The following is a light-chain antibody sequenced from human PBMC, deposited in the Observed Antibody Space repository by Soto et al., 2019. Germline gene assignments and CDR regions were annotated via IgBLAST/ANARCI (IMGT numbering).Light chain of an antibody. CDR3: QQSYSTPPT. J-gene: IGKJ1*01. Sequence: DIQMTQSQSSLSAPVGDRFTIAFRASQSISSYLNWYQQKPRKAPKLLIYAASSLQSGVPSRFSGSGSGTDFTLTISSLQPEDFATYYCQQSYSTPPTFGQGTKVDIK. CDR2: AAS. CDR1: QSISSY. V-gene: IGKV1-39*01.